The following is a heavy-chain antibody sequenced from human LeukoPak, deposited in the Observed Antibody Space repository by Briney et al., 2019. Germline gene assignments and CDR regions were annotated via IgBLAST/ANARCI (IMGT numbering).Heavy chain of an antibody. CDR1: GGTFSSYA. J-gene: IGHJ4*02. V-gene: IGHV1-69*01. CDR2: IIPIFGTA. Sequence: SVKVSCKASGGTFSSYAISWVRQAPGQGLEWMGGIIPIFGTANYAQKFQGRVTITADETTSTAYMELSSLRSEDTAVYYCARGYDSSGYYWASPFDYWGQGTLVTVSS. D-gene: IGHD3-22*01. CDR3: ARGYDSSGYYWASPFDY.